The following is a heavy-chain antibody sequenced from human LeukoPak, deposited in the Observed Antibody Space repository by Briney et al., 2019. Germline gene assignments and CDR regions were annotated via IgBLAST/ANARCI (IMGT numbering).Heavy chain of an antibody. CDR1: GFTFSSYW. J-gene: IGHJ5*02. V-gene: IGHV3-7*01. CDR2: IKQDGSEK. Sequence: GGSLRLSCAASGFTFSSYWMSWVRQAPGKGLEWVANIKQDGSEKYYVDSVKGRFTISRDNAKNSLYLQMNSLRAEDTAVYYCARDPWGYYYDSSGYYSYWFDPWGQGTLVTVSS. D-gene: IGHD3-22*01. CDR3: ARDPWGYYYDSSGYYSYWFDP.